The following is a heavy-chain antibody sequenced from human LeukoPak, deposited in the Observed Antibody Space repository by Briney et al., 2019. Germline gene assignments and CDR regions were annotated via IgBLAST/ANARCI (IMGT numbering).Heavy chain of an antibody. Sequence: SVKVSCKASGGTFSSYAISWVRQAPGQGLEWMGGIIPIFGTANYAQKFQGRVTITTDESTSTAYMELSSLRSEDTAVYYCARADYGDYGGFDYWSQGTLVTVSS. CDR2: IIPIFGTA. J-gene: IGHJ4*02. CDR3: ARADYGDYGGFDY. V-gene: IGHV1-69*05. CDR1: GGTFSSYA. D-gene: IGHD4-17*01.